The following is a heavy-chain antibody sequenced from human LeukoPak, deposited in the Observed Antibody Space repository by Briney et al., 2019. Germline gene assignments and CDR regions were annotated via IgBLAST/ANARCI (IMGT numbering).Heavy chain of an antibody. CDR3: ARVDYTSGWYENHDAFDI. CDR2: INPNSGGT. V-gene: IGHV1-2*02. Sequence: ASVKVSCKASGYTFTGDYIHWFRQAPGQGLEGMGWINPNSGGTNYAQKFQGRVTVTRDTSISTAYMEVRSLRSDDTAVYYCARVDYTSGWYENHDAFDIWGQGIMVTVSS. CDR1: GYTFTGDY. J-gene: IGHJ3*02. D-gene: IGHD6-19*01.